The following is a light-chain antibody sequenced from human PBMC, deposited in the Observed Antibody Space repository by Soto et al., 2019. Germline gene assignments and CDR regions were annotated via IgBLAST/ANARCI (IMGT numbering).Light chain of an antibody. CDR3: QQYGGSPT. V-gene: IGKV3-20*01. CDR2: GAS. Sequence: EIVLTQSPGTLSLSPGERATLSCRASQSVSSYLAWYQRKPGQAPRLLMYGASSRATGIPDRFSGSGSGTDFTLTISRLEPEDFAVYYCQQYGGSPTFGLGTRLEIK. J-gene: IGKJ5*01. CDR1: QSVSSY.